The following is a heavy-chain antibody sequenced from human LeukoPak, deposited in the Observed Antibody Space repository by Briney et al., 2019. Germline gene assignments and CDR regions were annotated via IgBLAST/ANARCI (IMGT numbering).Heavy chain of an antibody. J-gene: IGHJ4*02. CDR1: GGSISSSSYY. CDR2: IYYSEST. V-gene: IGHV4-39*02. CDR3: ARDAQDYYDSSGYYPFDY. Sequence: SETLSLTCTVSGGSISSSSYYWGWIRQPPGKGLEWIGSIYYSESTYYNPSLKSRVTISVDTSKNQFSLKLSSVTAADTAVYYCARDAQDYYDSSGYYPFDYWGQGTLVTVSS. D-gene: IGHD3-22*01.